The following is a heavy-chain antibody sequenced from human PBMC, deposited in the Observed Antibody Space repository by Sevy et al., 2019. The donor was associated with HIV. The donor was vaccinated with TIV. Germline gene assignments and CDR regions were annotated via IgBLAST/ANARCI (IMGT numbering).Heavy chain of an antibody. V-gene: IGHV1-18*01. Sequence: ASVKVSCKASGYTFTSYRVSWVRQAPGQGLEWMGWISAHNGDTHYAQKFQGRVTITKEKPTSTAYMDLRSLRSDATAVYYCARAYCSGGSCYSLAYWGQGTLVTVSS. CDR3: ARAYCSGGSCYSLAY. J-gene: IGHJ4*02. D-gene: IGHD2-15*01. CDR2: ISAHNGDT. CDR1: GYTFTSYR.